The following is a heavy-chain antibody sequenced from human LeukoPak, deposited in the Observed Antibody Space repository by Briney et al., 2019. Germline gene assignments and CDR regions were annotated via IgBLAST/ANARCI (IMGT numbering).Heavy chain of an antibody. CDR3: AKAPVTTCSGAYCYPFDY. Sequence: GGSLRLSCAASGLTFRTYGMHWVRQAPGKVLEWVANIKQDGSQKSYVDSVKGRFTISRDNANNLLYLQMNSLRAEDTAVYYCAKAPVTTCSGAYCYPFDYWGQGTLVTVSS. CDR1: GLTFRTYG. V-gene: IGHV3-7*01. D-gene: IGHD2-21*01. CDR2: IKQDGSQK. J-gene: IGHJ4*02.